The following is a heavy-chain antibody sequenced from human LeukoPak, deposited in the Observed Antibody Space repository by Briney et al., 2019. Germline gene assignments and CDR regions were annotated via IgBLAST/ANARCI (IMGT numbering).Heavy chain of an antibody. CDR1: AYTCTSYG. V-gene: IGHV1-18*01. CDR3: ARPDAVWSGYQAIDY. CDR2: ISDYNGNT. Sequence: GASVKVSCKAPAYTCTSYGIRCVRQAPGQGLGLIGLISDYNGNTNYAQKLQGRVTMTTDTSTSTAYMELRSLRSDDTAVYYCARPDAVWSGYQAIDYWGQGTLVTVSS. D-gene: IGHD3-3*01. J-gene: IGHJ4*02.